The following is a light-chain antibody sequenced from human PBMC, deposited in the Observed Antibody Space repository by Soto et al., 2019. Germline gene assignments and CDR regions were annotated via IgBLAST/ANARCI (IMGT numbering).Light chain of an antibody. CDR1: SSDVGGYNY. J-gene: IGLJ1*01. V-gene: IGLV2-14*01. Sequence: QSALTQPASVSGSPGQSLTISCTGTSSDVGGYNYVSWYHQHPGKAPKLMIYEVSNRPSGVSNRFSGSKSGNTASLNISGLQAEDEADYYCSSYTSRSTLDYVLGNGTKLTVL. CDR2: EVS. CDR3: SSYTSRSTLDYV.